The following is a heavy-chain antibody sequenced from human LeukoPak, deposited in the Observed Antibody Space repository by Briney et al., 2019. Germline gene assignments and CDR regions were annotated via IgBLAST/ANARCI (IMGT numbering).Heavy chain of an antibody. CDR1: GFTFSSYP. CDR3: ARDYPADY. V-gene: IGHV3-30-3*01. CDR2: ISSDGSDK. Sequence: GRSLRLSCAASGFTFSSYPLHWVGQAPGKGLAWVALISSDGSDKKYADSVKGRFTISRDNSKNTLYLQMHSLGVEDTAVYCCARDYPADYWGQGTPVTVSS. J-gene: IGHJ4*02.